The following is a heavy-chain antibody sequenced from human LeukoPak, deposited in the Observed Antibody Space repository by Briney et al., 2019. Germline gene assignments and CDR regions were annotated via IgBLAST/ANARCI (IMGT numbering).Heavy chain of an antibody. CDR3: ARNPYGAYSSDY. V-gene: IGHV3-30*04. Sequence: PGGSLRLSCGGSGFTFRSYAMHWVRQAPGKGLEWVAVISYDGSNKYYADSVKGRFTISRDNSKKTLYLQMNSLRAEDTAVYYCARNPYGAYSSDYWGQGSLVTVSS. D-gene: IGHD4-17*01. CDR1: GFTFRSYA. J-gene: IGHJ4*02. CDR2: ISYDGSNK.